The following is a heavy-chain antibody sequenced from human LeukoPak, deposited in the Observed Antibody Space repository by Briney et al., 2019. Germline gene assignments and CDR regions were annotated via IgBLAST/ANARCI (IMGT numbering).Heavy chain of an antibody. CDR3: AKLEPYFVTVPKYYFDY. D-gene: IGHD3-16*02. V-gene: IGHV3-23*01. CDR1: GFTFSSYA. CDR2: ISGSGGST. J-gene: IGHJ4*02. Sequence: GGSLRLSCAASGFTFSSYAMSWVRQAPGKGLEWVSAISGSGGSTYYADSVKGRFTISRDNSKNTLYLQMNSLRAEDTAVYYCAKLEPYFVTVPKYYFDYWGQGTLVTVSS.